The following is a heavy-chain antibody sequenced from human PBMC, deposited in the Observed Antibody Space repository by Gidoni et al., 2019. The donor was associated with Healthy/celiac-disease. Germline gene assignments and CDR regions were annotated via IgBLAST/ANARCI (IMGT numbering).Heavy chain of an antibody. V-gene: IGHV5-51*01. CDR1: GYRFTSYW. D-gene: IGHD6-19*01. CDR3: ARHRSEVAGAGHWFDP. J-gene: IGHJ5*02. CDR2: IYPGDSDT. Sequence: EVQLVQSGAEVKKPGESLKISCKGSGYRFTSYWIGWVRQMPGKGLECMGIIYPGDSDTRYSPSFQGPVTISADKPISPAYLQWSSLKAADTAMYYCARHRSEVAGAGHWFDPWGQGTLVTVSS.